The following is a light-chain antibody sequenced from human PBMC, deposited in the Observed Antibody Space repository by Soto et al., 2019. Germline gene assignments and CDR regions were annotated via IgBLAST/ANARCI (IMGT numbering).Light chain of an antibody. V-gene: IGLV1-44*01. CDR3: AAWDDSLKGVV. CDR1: NSNIGSNA. Sequence: QSVLTQPPSASGTPGQGVAISCSGSNSNIGSNAVNWYQQLPGTAPKRLISGNNQRPSGVPDRFSGSKSGTSAFLAISGLQSEDEADYYCAAWDDSLKGVVFGGGTKVTVL. J-gene: IGLJ2*01. CDR2: GNN.